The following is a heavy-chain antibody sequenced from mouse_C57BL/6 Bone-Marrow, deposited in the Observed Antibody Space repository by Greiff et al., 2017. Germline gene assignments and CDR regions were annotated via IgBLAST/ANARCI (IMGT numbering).Heavy chain of an antibody. CDR2: IYPVSGET. CDR1: GYTFTDHI. CDR3: GSRLRRDPYAMDY. Sequence: LMESGAELASPGASVTLSCKASGYTFTDHIMNWVKKRPGQGLEWIGRIYPVSGETNYNQKFMGKATFSVDRSSSTVYMVLNSLTSEDPAVYYCGSRLRRDPYAMDYWGQGTSVTVSS. D-gene: IGHD2-4*01. V-gene: IGHV1-11*01. J-gene: IGHJ4*01.